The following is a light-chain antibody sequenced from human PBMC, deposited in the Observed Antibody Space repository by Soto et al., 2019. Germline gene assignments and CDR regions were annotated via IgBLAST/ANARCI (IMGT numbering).Light chain of an antibody. CDR2: EVT. V-gene: IGLV2-14*01. CDR3: SSYSSTSTPWV. Sequence: QLVLTQPASVSGSPGQSITIFCTGTSSDVGAYKFVSWYRHHPGRAPQVMIYEVTNRPSGVSSRFSGSKSGNTASLTISGLQPEDEGDYYCSSYSSTSTPWVFGGGTKVNVL. CDR1: SSDVGAYKF. J-gene: IGLJ3*02.